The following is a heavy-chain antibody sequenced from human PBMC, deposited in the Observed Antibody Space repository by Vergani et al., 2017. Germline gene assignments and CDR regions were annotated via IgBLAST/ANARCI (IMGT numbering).Heavy chain of an antibody. CDR1: GGTFSSYA. CDR3: ARVGEYCSSTSCYTEFRACVHFDY. Sequence: QVQLVQSGAEVKKPGSSVKVSCKASGGTFSSYAISWVRQAPGQGLEWMGGIIPIFGTANYAQKFQGRVTITADESTSTAYMELSSLRSEDTAVYYCARVGEYCSSTSCYTEFRACVHFDYWGQGTLVTVSS. J-gene: IGHJ4*02. D-gene: IGHD2-2*02. CDR2: IIPIFGTA. V-gene: IGHV1-69*01.